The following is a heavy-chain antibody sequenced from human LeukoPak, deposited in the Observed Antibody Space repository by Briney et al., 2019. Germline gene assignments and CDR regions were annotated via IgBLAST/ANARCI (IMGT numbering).Heavy chain of an antibody. CDR2: IYWDDDK. CDR1: GFSLSTSGVG. J-gene: IGHJ6*03. CDR3: AHSKTERQWLASSYYYYYYMDV. D-gene: IGHD6-19*01. V-gene: IGHV2-5*02. Sequence: QSGPTLVNPTQTLTLTCTFSGFSLSTSGVGVGWIRQPPGKALEWLALIYWDDDKRYSPSLKSRLTITKDTSKNQVVLTMTNMDPVDTATYYCAHSKTERQWLASSYYYYYYMDVWGKGTTVTVSS.